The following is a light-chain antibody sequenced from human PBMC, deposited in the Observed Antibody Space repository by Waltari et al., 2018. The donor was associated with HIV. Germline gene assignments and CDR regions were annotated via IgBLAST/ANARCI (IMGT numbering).Light chain of an antibody. CDR1: SPNIGSNY. CDR2: RNN. V-gene: IGLV1-47*01. J-gene: IGLJ3*02. CDR3: AAWDDSLSGPV. Sequence: QSVLTQPPSASGTPGQRVTIPCSGSSPNIGSNYVYCYQQLPGTAPKLLIDRNNQRPSGVPDRFSGSKSGTSASLAISGLRSEDEADYYCAAWDDSLSGPVFGGGTKLTVL.